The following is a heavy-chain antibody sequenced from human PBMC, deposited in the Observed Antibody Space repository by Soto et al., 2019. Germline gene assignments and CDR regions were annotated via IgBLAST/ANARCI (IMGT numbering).Heavy chain of an antibody. V-gene: IGHV4-31*03. CDR1: GGSISSGGYY. J-gene: IGHJ6*03. CDR3: ARHVWSGYYYYYMDV. Sequence: SETLSLTCTVSGGSISSGGYYWSWIRQHPGKGLEWIGDIYYSGSTYYNPSLKSRVTISVDTSKNQFSLKLSSVTAADTAVYYCARHVWSGYYYYYMDVWGQGPTVTVSS. D-gene: IGHD3-3*01. CDR2: IYYSGST.